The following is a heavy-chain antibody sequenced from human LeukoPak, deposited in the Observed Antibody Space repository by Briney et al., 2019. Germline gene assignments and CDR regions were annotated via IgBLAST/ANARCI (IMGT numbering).Heavy chain of an antibody. CDR1: GGSISSGGYS. V-gene: IGHV4-30-2*01. J-gene: IGHJ6*02. CDR3: ARGTAMVTYYYYYGMDV. Sequence: SQTLSLTCAVSGGSISSGGYSWSWIRQPPGKGLEWIGYIYHSGSTYYNPSLKSRVTISVDRSKNQFSLKLSSVTAADTAVYYCARGTAMVTYYYYYGMDVWGQGTTVTVSS. D-gene: IGHD5-18*01. CDR2: IYHSGST.